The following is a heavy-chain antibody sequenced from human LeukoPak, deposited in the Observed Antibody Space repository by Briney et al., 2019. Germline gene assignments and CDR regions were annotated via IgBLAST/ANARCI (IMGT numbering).Heavy chain of an antibody. Sequence: SETLSLTCTVSGGSISSYYWSWIRQPPGKGLEWIGYIYYSGSTNYNPSLKSRVTISVDTSKNQFSLKLSSVTAADTAVYYCARDSYSSSWHSAFDIWGQGTMVTVSS. J-gene: IGHJ3*02. CDR3: ARDSYSSSWHSAFDI. D-gene: IGHD6-13*01. CDR1: GGSISSYY. CDR2: IYYSGST. V-gene: IGHV4-59*01.